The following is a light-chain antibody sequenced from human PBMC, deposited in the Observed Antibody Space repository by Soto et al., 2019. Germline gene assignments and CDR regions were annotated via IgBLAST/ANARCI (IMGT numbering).Light chain of an antibody. Sequence: DIQLTQSPSFLSASVGDRVTITCRASQDISNHLAWYQQKPGTAPKLLISATSTLQSGVPSRFSGTGYETEFTLTICSLQPEDLATYHCQQVAGYPHTFGQGTKVEIK. CDR2: ATS. CDR1: QDISNH. J-gene: IGKJ2*01. CDR3: QQVAGYPHT. V-gene: IGKV1-9*01.